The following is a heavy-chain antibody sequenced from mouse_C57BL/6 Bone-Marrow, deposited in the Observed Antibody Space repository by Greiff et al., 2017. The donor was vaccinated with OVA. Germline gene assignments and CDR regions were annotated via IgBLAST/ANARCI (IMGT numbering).Heavy chain of an antibody. CDR1: GYSFTDYN. D-gene: IGHD1-1*01. J-gene: IGHJ1*03. V-gene: IGHV1-39*01. CDR3: ARSIYYYGSSYPWWYFDV. CDR2: INPNYGTT. Sequence: EVKLVESGPELVKPGASVKISCKASGYSFTDYNMNWVKQSNGKSLEWIGVINPNYGTTSYNQKFKGKATLTVDQSSSTAYMQLNSLTSEDSAVYYCARSIYYYGSSYPWWYFDVWGTGTTVTVSS.